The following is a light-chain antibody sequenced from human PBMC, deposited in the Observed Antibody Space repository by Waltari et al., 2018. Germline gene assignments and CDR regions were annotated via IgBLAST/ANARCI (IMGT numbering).Light chain of an antibody. J-gene: IGKJ1*01. CDR3: QQYGRSSWM. V-gene: IGKV3-20*01. CDR2: GAS. CDR1: QSVSSSD. Sequence: EIVLTQSPGTLSLSPGERAALSCRASQSVSSSDLAWYQQKPGQAPRLIIYGASSRATGIPDRFSGSGSGTDFTLAISRLEPEDFAVYYCQQYGRSSWMFGQGTKVEIK.